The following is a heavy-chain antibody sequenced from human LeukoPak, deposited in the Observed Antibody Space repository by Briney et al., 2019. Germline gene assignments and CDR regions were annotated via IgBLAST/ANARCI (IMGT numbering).Heavy chain of an antibody. CDR1: GGSFSGYY. V-gene: IGHV4-34*01. CDR2: INHSGST. D-gene: IGHD3-10*01. Sequence: PETLSLTCAVHGGSFSGYYWSWIRQPPGKGLEWSGEINHSGSTNYNPSLKSRVTISVDTSKNQFSLKLSSVTAADTAVYYCARGLDDIWFGDLSPNDAFDIWGQGTMVTVSS. CDR3: ARGLDDIWFGDLSPNDAFDI. J-gene: IGHJ3*02.